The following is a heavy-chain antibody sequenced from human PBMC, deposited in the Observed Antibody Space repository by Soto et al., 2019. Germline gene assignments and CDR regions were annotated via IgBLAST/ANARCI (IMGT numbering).Heavy chain of an antibody. CDR2: INPDNGNT. J-gene: IGHJ5*02. CDR3: ARGIATGQLDP. Sequence: XSVKVSCNAFGYPFTRYTMNWVRQAPGQRLEWMGWINPDNGNTKSSQKFQDRVIITRDTSASTAYMDLSSLRSEDTAVYYCARGIATGQLDPWGQGILVTVSS. D-gene: IGHD2-15*01. V-gene: IGHV1-3*01. CDR1: GYPFTRYT.